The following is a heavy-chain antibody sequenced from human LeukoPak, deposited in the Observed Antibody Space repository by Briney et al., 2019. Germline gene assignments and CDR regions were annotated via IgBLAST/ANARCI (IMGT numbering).Heavy chain of an antibody. V-gene: IGHV3-53*01. CDR1: GVXVSSSY. CDR2: IYSGGST. Sequence: XXSGVXVSSSYMSWVRQAPGKGLEWVSVIYSGGSTYYADSVKGRFTISRDNSKNTLYLQMNSLRAEDTAVYYCAREPFDYWGQGTLVTVSS. CDR3: AREPFDY. J-gene: IGHJ4*02.